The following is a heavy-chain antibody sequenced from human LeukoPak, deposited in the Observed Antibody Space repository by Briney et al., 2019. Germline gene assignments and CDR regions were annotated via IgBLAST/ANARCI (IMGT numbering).Heavy chain of an antibody. D-gene: IGHD2-2*01. V-gene: IGHV3-30*18. Sequence: PGRSLRLSCSASGFTFSSYAMHWVRQAPGKGLEWVAVISYDGSNKYFADSVKGRFTISRDNSKNTLYLQMNGLRAEDTAVYYCAKDGCRIASCHVLVDPWGQGTLVTVSS. J-gene: IGHJ5*02. CDR1: GFTFSSYA. CDR3: AKDGCRIASCHVLVDP. CDR2: ISYDGSNK.